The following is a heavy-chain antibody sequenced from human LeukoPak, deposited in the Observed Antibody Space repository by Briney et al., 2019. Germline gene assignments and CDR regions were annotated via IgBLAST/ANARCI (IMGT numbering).Heavy chain of an antibody. V-gene: IGHV3-20*03. CDR1: GCTSVDYG. D-gene: IGHD4-11*01. CDR2: INWNGGNT. CDR3: ARVASNYDFDC. Sequence: PRGSLMLPSGASGCTSVDYGINCVRQTPRPAREWVSGINWNGGNTGYADSVKGRFTISRDSAKNSLYLQMNSLRAEDTALYYCARVASNYDFDCWGQGTLVTVSS. J-gene: IGHJ4*02.